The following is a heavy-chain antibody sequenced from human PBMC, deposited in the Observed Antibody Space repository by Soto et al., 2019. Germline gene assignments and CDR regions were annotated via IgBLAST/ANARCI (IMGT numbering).Heavy chain of an antibody. CDR1: GGTFSSYA. Sequence: QVQLVQSGAEVKKPGSSVKVSCKASGGTFSSYAISWVRQVPGQGLEWMGGIIPIFGTANYAQKFQGRVTITADESTSTAYMELSSLRSEDTAAYYCARGLRGYSCGYDWFDPWGQGTLVTVSS. CDR3: ARGLRGYSCGYDWFDP. CDR2: IIPIFGTA. J-gene: IGHJ5*02. V-gene: IGHV1-69*12. D-gene: IGHD5-18*01.